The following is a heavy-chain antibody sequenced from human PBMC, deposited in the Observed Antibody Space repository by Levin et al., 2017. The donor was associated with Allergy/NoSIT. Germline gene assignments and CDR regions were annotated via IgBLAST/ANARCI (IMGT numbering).Heavy chain of an antibody. CDR3: ARDAGYCIGDVCYRRHDL. J-gene: IGHJ5*02. Sequence: GESLKISCAASGFTFSTFSLNWVRQAPGKGLEWISYISHTGTVTYYADSVKGRFTISRDSARDSLYLQMNSLRHEDTAVYFCARDAGYCIGDVCYRRHDLWGQGTLVTVSS. V-gene: IGHV3-48*02. D-gene: IGHD2-8*02. CDR2: ISHTGTVT. CDR1: GFTFSTFS.